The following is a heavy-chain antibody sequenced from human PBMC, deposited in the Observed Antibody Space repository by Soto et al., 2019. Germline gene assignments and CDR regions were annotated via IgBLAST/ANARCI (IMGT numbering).Heavy chain of an antibody. J-gene: IGHJ3*02. Sequence: GGSLRLSCAASGFTFRSYAMSWARQAPGKGLEWVSSLLRSGSSTYYADSVKGRFTISSDNSKNTLYLQMNSLRAEDTAVYYCAKGGVGSTSNAFDIWGQGTMVTVSS. CDR1: GFTFRSYA. V-gene: IGHV3-23*01. D-gene: IGHD1-26*01. CDR2: LLRSGSST. CDR3: AKGGVGSTSNAFDI.